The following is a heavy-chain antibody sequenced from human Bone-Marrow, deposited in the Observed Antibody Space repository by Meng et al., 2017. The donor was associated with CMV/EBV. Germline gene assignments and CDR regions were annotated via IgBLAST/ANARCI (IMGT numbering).Heavy chain of an antibody. V-gene: IGHV1-18*01. CDR2: ISAYNGNT. CDR1: GYTFTSYG. D-gene: IGHD3-3*01. CDR3: ARPYDFWSGYLNGMDV. Sequence: ASVKVSCKASGYTFTSYGISWVRQAPGQGLEWMGWISAYNGNTNYAQKLQGRFTISRDNAKNSLYLQMNSLRAEDTAVYYCARPYDFWSGYLNGMDVWGQGTTVTVSS. J-gene: IGHJ6*02.